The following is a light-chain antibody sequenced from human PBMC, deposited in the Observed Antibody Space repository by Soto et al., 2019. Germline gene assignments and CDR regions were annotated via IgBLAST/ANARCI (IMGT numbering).Light chain of an antibody. CDR1: QSVSSSY. CDR2: GAS. Sequence: ESVLTQSPGTLSLSPGERATLSCRASQSVSSSYLAWYQQKPGQAHRLLIYGASSRATDIPDRFSGSGSGTEYTPTISRLEPEVIAAYYCQQYGGSMYTFGQGTKLEIK. CDR3: QQYGGSMYT. J-gene: IGKJ2*01. V-gene: IGKV3-20*01.